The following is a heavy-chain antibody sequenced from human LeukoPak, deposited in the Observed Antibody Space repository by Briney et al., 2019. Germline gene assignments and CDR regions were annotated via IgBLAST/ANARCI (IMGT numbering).Heavy chain of an antibody. D-gene: IGHD3-10*01. CDR2: IYYGGST. V-gene: IGHV4-59*08. CDR1: GVSISSYY. J-gene: IGHJ4*02. CDR3: ARHSGDY. Sequence: SETLSLTCTVSGVSISSYYWSWIRQPPGKGLEWIGYIYYGGSTNYNPSLKSRVTISVDTSKNQFSLKLTSMTAADTAVYYCARHSGDYWGQGTLVTVSS.